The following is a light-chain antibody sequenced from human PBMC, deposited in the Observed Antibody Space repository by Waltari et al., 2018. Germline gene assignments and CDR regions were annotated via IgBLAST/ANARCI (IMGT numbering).Light chain of an antibody. CDR3: QTWGTGIQV. CDR2: VNSDGSH. V-gene: IGLV4-69*01. CDR1: GEYSAYA. Sequence: LVLTQSPSASASLGASVKLTCSLLGEYSAYAIAWHQQQPLKGPRYLLTVNSDGSHKKGDGISQRCSGSSSDLDRYLIISRLQSDDEADYFCQTWGTGIQVFGSGTKLTVL. J-gene: IGLJ3*02.